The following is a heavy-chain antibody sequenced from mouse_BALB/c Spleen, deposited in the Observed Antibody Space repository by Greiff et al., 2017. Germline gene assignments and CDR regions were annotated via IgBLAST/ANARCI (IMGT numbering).Heavy chain of an antibody. CDR3: ARESSYDYPWFAY. J-gene: IGHJ3*01. V-gene: IGHV2-6-7*01. D-gene: IGHD2-4*01. CDR2: IWGDGST. CDR1: GFSLTGYG. Sequence: VKLMESGPGLVAPSQSLSITCTVSGFSLTGYGVNWVRQPPGKGLEWLGMIWGDGSTDYNSALKSRLSISKDNSKSQVFLKMNSLQTDDTARYYCARESSYDYPWFAYWGQGTLVTVSA.